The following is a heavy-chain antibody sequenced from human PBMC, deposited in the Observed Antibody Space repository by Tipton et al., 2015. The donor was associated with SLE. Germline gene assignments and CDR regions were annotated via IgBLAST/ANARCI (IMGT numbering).Heavy chain of an antibody. CDR2: FSYSGST. D-gene: IGHD3-10*01. V-gene: IGHV4-59*11. CDR3: ARAREYNSGSYYFDY. J-gene: IGHJ4*02. CDR1: GGSISSHY. Sequence: TLSLTCTVSGGSISSHYWNWIRQPPGKGLEWIGYFSYSGSTHYNPSLRSRVTISLNTSKNQFSLRLTSMTAADTAMYYCARAREYNSGSYYFDYWGQGSLVTVSS.